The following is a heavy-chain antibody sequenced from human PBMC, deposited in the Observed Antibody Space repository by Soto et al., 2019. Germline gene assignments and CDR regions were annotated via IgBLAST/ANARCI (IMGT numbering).Heavy chain of an antibody. CDR2: AYSSGST. Sequence: SETLSLTCTVSGGSISSGGYYWSWIRQLPGKGLEWIGFAYSSGSTYYNPSLNSRVTISVDTSKNQFSLKLTSVTAADTAVYYCARDPRTVTVDAFEIWGQGTMVTVSS. CDR3: ARDPRTVTVDAFEI. J-gene: IGHJ3*02. V-gene: IGHV4-31*03. CDR1: GGSISSGGYY. D-gene: IGHD4-17*01.